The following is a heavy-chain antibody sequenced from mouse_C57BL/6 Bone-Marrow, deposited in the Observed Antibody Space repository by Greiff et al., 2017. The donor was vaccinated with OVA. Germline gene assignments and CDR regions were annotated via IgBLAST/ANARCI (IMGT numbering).Heavy chain of an antibody. CDR1: GYTFTEYT. CDR3: ASHEEWFLDMDD. CDR2: FYPGSGST. Sequence: VQLQQSGAELVKPGASVKLSCKASGYTFTEYTIHWVKQRPGQGLEWIGWFYPGSGSTKYNEKFKDKATLTADKSSSTASMELSSLTSEDSAVYFCASHEEWFLDMDDWGKGTSVTVSS. V-gene: IGHV1-62-2*01. J-gene: IGHJ4*01. D-gene: IGHD2-3*01.